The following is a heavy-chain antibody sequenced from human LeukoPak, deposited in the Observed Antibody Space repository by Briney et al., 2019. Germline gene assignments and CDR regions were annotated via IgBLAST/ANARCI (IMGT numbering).Heavy chain of an antibody. Sequence: SETLSLTCTVSGGSMSSHYWSWIRQPPGKGLEWIGYIYYSGSINYNPSLKSRVTISVDTSKNQFSLNLNSVTAADTAVYYCANSRGFLEWVSNWGQGTLVTVSS. CDR1: GGSMSSHY. CDR3: ANSRGFLEWVSN. J-gene: IGHJ4*02. D-gene: IGHD3-3*01. CDR2: IYYSGSI. V-gene: IGHV4-59*08.